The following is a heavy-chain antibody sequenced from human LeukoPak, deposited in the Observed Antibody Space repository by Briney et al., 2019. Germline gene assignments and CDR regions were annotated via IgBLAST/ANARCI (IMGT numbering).Heavy chain of an antibody. V-gene: IGHV3-7*03. Sequence: PGGSLRLSCVASGLSISGQWMNWVRQAPGQGLEWVANIKHDGSEENYVDSVKGRFTISRDDGRNSVSLQMNSTRADDTAVYYCAKDSRGGPDYLAAAGYYYGMDVWGQGTTVTVSS. D-gene: IGHD6-13*01. CDR1: GLSISGQW. J-gene: IGHJ6*02. CDR2: IKHDGSEE. CDR3: AKDSRGGPDYLAAAGYYYGMDV.